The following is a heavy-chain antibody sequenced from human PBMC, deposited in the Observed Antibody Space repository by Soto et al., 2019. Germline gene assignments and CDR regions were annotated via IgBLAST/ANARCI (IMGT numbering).Heavy chain of an antibody. CDR3: ARDEGDPWCFDY. CDR1: LXTFTSYG. J-gene: IGHJ4*02. V-gene: IGHV1-18*01. Sequence: GSLNVXCKXSLXTFTSYGISWVRKAPGQGLEWMGWISAYNGNTNYAQKLQGRVTMTTDTSTSTAYMELRSLRSDDTAVYYCARDEGDPWCFDYWGQGTLVTVSS. D-gene: IGHD2-8*01. CDR2: ISAYNGNT.